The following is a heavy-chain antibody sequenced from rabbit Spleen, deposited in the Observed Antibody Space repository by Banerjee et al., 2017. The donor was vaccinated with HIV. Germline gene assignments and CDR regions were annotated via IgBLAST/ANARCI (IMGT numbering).Heavy chain of an antibody. CDR2: INIVTGKS. CDR3: ARDTGSSFSSYGMDL. CDR1: GVSFSDKDV. Sequence: QQQLVESGGGLVKPGASLTLTCKASGVSFSDKDVMCWVRQAPGKGLEWIACINIVTGKSVYASWAKGRFIMSRTSSTTVTLQMTSLTVADTATYFCARDTGSSFSSYGMDLWGPGTLVTVS. D-gene: IGHD8-1*01. V-gene: IGHV1S45*01. J-gene: IGHJ6*01.